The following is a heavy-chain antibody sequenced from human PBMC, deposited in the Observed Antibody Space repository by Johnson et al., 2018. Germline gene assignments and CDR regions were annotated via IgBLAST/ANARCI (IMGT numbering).Heavy chain of an antibody. CDR1: GFTFSSYG. Sequence: QVQLVESGGGVVQPGRSLRLSCAASGFTFSSYGMHWVRPAPGKGLEWVAIISYAESDKYYANSVKGRFTISRDNSKNTLCLQMNSLRAEDTAVYYCARDLAYSSSATPFQHWGQGTLVTVSS. V-gene: IGHV3-30*03. D-gene: IGHD6-6*01. CDR2: ISYAESDK. J-gene: IGHJ1*01. CDR3: ARDLAYSSSATPFQH.